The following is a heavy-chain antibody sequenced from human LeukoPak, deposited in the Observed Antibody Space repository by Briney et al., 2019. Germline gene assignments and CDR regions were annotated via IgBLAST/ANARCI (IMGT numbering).Heavy chain of an antibody. D-gene: IGHD3-3*01. V-gene: IGHV4-39*07. CDR2: IYYSGSN. CDR3: ARINITIFGVVIPGPRWFDP. CDR1: GGSISSSSYY. Sequence: SETLSLTCTVSGGSISSSSYYWGWIRQPPGKGLEWFGSIYYSGSNYYNPSLKSRVTISVDTSKNQFSLKLSSVTAADTAVYYCARINITIFGVVIPGPRWFDPWGQGTLVTVAS. J-gene: IGHJ5*02.